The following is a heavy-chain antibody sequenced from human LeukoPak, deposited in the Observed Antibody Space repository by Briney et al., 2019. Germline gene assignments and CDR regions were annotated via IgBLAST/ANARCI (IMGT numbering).Heavy chain of an antibody. CDR1: GFTVSSNY. Sequence: PGGSLRLSCAASGFTVSSNYMSWVRQAPGKGLEWVSVIYSGGSTYYADSVKGRFTISRDNSKNTLYLQMNSLRAEDTAVYYCARELVGTGYYGMDVWGQGTTVTVSS. CDR2: IYSGGST. CDR3: ARELVGTGYYGMDV. V-gene: IGHV3-53*01. J-gene: IGHJ6*02. D-gene: IGHD3-10*01.